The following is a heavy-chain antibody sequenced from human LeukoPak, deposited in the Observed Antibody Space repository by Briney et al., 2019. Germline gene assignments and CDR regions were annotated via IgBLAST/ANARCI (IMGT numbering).Heavy chain of an antibody. CDR2: INGDGRTT. CDR3: AEAASVRGISY. Sequence: GGALRLSCAASGFTFSTYWMHWGRLPPGKGPLWVSHINGDGRTTNYADSVKGRFTISRDNANNTLYLQMNSLRAEDTAVYYCAEAASVRGISYWGQGTLVTVSS. D-gene: IGHD3-10*01. CDR1: GFTFSTYW. V-gene: IGHV3-74*01. J-gene: IGHJ4*02.